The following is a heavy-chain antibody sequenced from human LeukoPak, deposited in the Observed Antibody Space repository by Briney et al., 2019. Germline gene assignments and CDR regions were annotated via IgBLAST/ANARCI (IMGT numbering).Heavy chain of an antibody. D-gene: IGHD5-12*01. Sequence: GASVKVSCKASGGTFSSYAISWVRQAPGQGLEWMGGIIPIFGTANYAQKFQGRVTITTDESTSTAYMELSSLRSEDTAVYYCASGPYIVATITAFFDYWGQGTLVTVSP. CDR3: ASGPYIVATITAFFDY. J-gene: IGHJ4*02. CDR1: GGTFSSYA. V-gene: IGHV1-69*05. CDR2: IIPIFGTA.